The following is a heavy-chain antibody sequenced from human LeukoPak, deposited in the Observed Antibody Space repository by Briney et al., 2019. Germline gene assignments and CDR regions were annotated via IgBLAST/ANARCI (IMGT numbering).Heavy chain of an antibody. J-gene: IGHJ6*02. CDR3: AREMPRYFDWLLLPYYYYGMDV. CDR1: GFTFSSYW. CDR2: IKQDGSEK. D-gene: IGHD3-9*01. V-gene: IGHV3-7*01. Sequence: TGGSLRLSYAASGFTFSSYWMSWVRQAPGKGLEWVANIKQDGSEKYYVDSVKGRFTISRDNAKNSLYLQMNSLRAEDTAVYYCAREMPRYFDWLLLPYYYYGMDVWGQGTTVTVSS.